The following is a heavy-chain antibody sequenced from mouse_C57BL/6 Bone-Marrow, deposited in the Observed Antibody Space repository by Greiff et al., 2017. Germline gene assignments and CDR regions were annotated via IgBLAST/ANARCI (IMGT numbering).Heavy chain of an antibody. V-gene: IGHV1-55*01. CDR2: IYPGSGST. CDR3: ARDDYGSMDY. J-gene: IGHJ4*01. CDR1: GYTFTSYW. Sequence: QVQLKQPGAELVKPGASVKMSCKASGYTFTSYWITWVKQRPGQGLEWIGDIYPGSGSTNYNEKFKSKATLTVDTSSSTAYMELRSLTSEDTAVYYCARDDYGSMDYWGQGTSVTVSS. D-gene: IGHD2-4*01.